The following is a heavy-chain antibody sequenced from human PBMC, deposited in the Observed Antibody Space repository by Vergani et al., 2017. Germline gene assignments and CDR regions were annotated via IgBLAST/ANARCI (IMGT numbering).Heavy chain of an antibody. D-gene: IGHD1-20*01. Sequence: QVQLQQWGAGLLKPSETLSLTCAVYGGSFSGYYGSWIRQPPGKGLEWIGNIYNSGTTYHNPSLKSRVNISIDTSKNQFSLSLSSVTAADTAVYYCARGITGINDHFGYWGQGTLVTVSS. V-gene: IGHV4-34*01. CDR2: IYNSGTT. J-gene: IGHJ4*02. CDR3: ARGITGINDHFGY. CDR1: GGSFSGYY.